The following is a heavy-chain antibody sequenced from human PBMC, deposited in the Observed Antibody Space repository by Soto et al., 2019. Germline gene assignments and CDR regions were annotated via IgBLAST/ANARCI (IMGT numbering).Heavy chain of an antibody. J-gene: IGHJ4*02. Sequence: SETLSLTCAASGGSISSGDYSWNWIRQPPGKGLEWIGYIYFGGSTYYNPSLQSRVTISVDTSKNQFSLKLTSVNAADTAIYYCTRGGDPYTTGHWGQGTLVTVSS. CDR1: GGSISSGDYS. CDR2: IYFGGST. D-gene: IGHD2-21*01. V-gene: IGHV4-30-2*01. CDR3: TRGGDPYTTGH.